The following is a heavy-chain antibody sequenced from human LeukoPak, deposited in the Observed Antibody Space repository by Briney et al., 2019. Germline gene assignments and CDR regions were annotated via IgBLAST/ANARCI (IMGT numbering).Heavy chain of an antibody. CDR2: ISTYNGNT. J-gene: IGHJ3*02. CDR1: GYTFTSYG. Sequence: ASVKVSCKASGYTFTSYGISWVRQPPGQGLEWMGWISTYNGNTNYPLKLQGRVTMTTDSSTSTAYMELRSLRSDDTAVYYCARTGDYVPYNAFDIWGQGTMVTVSS. V-gene: IGHV1-18*01. CDR3: ARTGDYVPYNAFDI. D-gene: IGHD4-17*01.